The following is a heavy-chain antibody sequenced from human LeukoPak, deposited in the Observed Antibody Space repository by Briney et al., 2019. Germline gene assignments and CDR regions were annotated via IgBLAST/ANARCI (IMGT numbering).Heavy chain of an antibody. CDR1: GGSINSYC. CDR3: ASSGSLHYYDY. CDR2: IFHSGST. Sequence: SQTLSLTCSVSGGSINSYCWSWIRQPPGKGLEWIGYIFHSGSTSYNPSLKSRVTISVDTSKNQFSLKLSSVTAADTAVYYCASSGSLHYYDYWGQGTLVTDSS. V-gene: IGHV4-59*01. J-gene: IGHJ4*02. D-gene: IGHD6-19*01.